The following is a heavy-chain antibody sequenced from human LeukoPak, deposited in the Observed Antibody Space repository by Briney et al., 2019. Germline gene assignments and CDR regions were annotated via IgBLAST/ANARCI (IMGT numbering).Heavy chain of an antibody. CDR2: INHSGST. J-gene: IGHJ4*02. CDR1: GGSFSGYY. Sequence: SETLSLTCAVYGGSFSGYYWSWIRQPPGKGLEWIGEINHSGSTNYNPSLKSRVTISVDTSKNQFSLELSSVTAADTAVYYCARRIVANKYYFDYWGQGTLVTVSS. V-gene: IGHV4-34*01. D-gene: IGHD5-12*01. CDR3: ARRIVANKYYFDY.